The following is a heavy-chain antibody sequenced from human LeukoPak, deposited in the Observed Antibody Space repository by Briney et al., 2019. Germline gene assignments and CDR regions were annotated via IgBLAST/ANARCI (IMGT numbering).Heavy chain of an antibody. D-gene: IGHD2-2*01. V-gene: IGHV3-21*01. Sequence: GGSLRLSCAAPGFTFSSYSMNCVRQAPGKGLVWVSSISSSRSYIYYPPSVKGRFTISKDNAKNSLYLQMNSLRAEDTAVYYCARDGSGYCSSTSCYGVGTFDIWGQGTMVTVSS. J-gene: IGHJ3*02. CDR1: GFTFSSYS. CDR3: ARDGSGYCSSTSCYGVGTFDI. CDR2: ISSSRSYI.